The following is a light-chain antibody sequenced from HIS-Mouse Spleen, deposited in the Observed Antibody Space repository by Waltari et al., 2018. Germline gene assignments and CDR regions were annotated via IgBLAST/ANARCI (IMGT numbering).Light chain of an antibody. J-gene: IGLJ2*01. CDR3: SSYTSSSTVV. Sequence: QSALTQPASVSGSPGQSITISCTGTSSDVGGYNYVSWYQQHPGKAPKLMIYDVSNRPSGVSNRFSGSKSSNTASPTSSGLQAEDEADYYCSSYTSSSTVVFGGGTKLTVL. CDR2: DVS. CDR1: SSDVGGYNY. V-gene: IGLV2-14*03.